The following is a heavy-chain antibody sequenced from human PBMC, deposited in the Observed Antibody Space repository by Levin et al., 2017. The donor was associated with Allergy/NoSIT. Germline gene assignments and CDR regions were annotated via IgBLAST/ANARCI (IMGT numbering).Heavy chain of an antibody. Sequence: GGSLRLSCAASGFTFSSYAMSWVRQAPGKGLEWVSAISGSGGSTYYADSVKGRFTISRDNSKNTLYLQMNSLRAEDTAVYYCAKYSPGWFGELKETHDYWGQGTLVTVSS. J-gene: IGHJ4*02. CDR1: GFTFSSYA. V-gene: IGHV3-23*01. CDR3: AKYSPGWFGELKETHDY. D-gene: IGHD3-10*01. CDR2: ISGSGGST.